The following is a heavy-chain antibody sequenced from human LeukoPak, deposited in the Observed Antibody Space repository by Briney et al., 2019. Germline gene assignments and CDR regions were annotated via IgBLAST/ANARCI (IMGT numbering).Heavy chain of an antibody. CDR2: IVVGSGNT. D-gene: IGHD3-3*01. V-gene: IGHV1-58*02. Sequence: ASVTVSCKASGFTFTSSAMQWVRQARGQRLEWIGWIVVGSGNTNYAQKFQGRVTITTDESTSTAYMELSSLRSEDTAVYYCARGTITIFGVVPPSGYYMDVWGKGTTVTVSS. CDR1: GFTFTSSA. CDR3: ARGTITIFGVVPPSGYYMDV. J-gene: IGHJ6*03.